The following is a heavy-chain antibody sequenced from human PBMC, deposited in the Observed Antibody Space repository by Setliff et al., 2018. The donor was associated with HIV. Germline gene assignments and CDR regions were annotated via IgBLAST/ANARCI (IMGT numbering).Heavy chain of an antibody. Sequence: PGGSLRLSCTAPGFNFMFFAMSWVRQAPGKGLEWVSGISGSNSRTDYVDSVKGRFTISRDKSKNTLYLQLNSLRAEDTAVYYCAKDQWLVPHDAFDIWGQGTMVTVSS. V-gene: IGHV3-23*01. CDR2: ISGSNSRT. D-gene: IGHD6-19*01. CDR1: GFNFMFFA. J-gene: IGHJ3*02. CDR3: AKDQWLVPHDAFDI.